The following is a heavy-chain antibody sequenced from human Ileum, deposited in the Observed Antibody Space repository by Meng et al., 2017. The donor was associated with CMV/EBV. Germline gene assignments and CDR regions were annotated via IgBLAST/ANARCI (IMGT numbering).Heavy chain of an antibody. D-gene: IGHD1-1*01. CDR3: SRTLRYPNALDI. V-gene: IGHV3-11*01. J-gene: IGHJ3*02. CDR1: GFTFSVYY. Sequence: GGSLRLSCTGSGFTFSVYYMSWIRQAPGKGLEWLSYISSGSGTISYADSVKGRFTISRDNAKNSLYLQMNGLRAEDTAVYYCSRTLRYPNALDIWGQGTMVTVSS. CDR2: ISSGSGTI.